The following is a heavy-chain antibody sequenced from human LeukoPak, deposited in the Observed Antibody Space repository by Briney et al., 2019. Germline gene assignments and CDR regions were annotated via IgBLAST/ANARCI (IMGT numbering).Heavy chain of an antibody. J-gene: IGHJ3*02. CDR3: ARSYGDYVWFSAFDI. V-gene: IGHV4-34*01. Sequence: SETLSLTCAVYGGSFSGYYWSWIRQPPGKGLEWIGEINHSGSTNYNPSLKSRVTISVDTSKNQFSLKLSSVTAADTAVYYCARSYGDYVWFSAFDIWGQGTMVTASS. CDR1: GGSFSGYY. CDR2: INHSGST. D-gene: IGHD4-17*01.